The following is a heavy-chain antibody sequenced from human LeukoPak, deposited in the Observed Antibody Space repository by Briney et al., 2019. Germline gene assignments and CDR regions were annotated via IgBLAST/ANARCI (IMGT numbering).Heavy chain of an antibody. CDR3: ATIRGDGYNYDY. D-gene: IGHD5-24*01. J-gene: IGHJ4*02. V-gene: IGHV1-24*01. CDR1: GYTLTELS. CDR2: FDPEDGET. Sequence: GASVKVSCKVSGYTLTELSMHWVRQAPGKGLEWMGGFDPEDGETIYAQKFRGRVTMTEDTSTDTAYMELSSLRSEDTAVYYCATIRGDGYNYDYWGQGTLVTVSS.